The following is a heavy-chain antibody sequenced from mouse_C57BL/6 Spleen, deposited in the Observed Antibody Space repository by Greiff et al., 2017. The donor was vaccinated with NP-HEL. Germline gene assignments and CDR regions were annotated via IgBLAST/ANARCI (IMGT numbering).Heavy chain of an antibody. Sequence: QVQLQQSGPELVKPGASVKISCKASGYSFTSYYIHWVKQRPGQGLEWIGWIYPGSGNTKYNEKFKGKATLTADTSSSTAYMQLSSLTSEDSAVDDCARESYDGYYYCDYWGQGTTLTVSS. CDR3: ARESYDGYYYCDY. CDR1: GYSFTSYY. D-gene: IGHD2-3*01. CDR2: IYPGSGNT. V-gene: IGHV1-66*01. J-gene: IGHJ2*01.